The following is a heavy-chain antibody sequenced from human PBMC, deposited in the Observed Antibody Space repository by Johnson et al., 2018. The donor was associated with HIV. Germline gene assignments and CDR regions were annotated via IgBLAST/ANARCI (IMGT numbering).Heavy chain of an antibody. CDR3: AKRKWSEYAFDI. CDR2: ISYDGSNK. CDR1: GFTFSSYA. D-gene: IGHD2-8*01. V-gene: IGHV3-30-3*02. Sequence: QVQLVESGGGVVQPGRSLRLSCAASGFTFSSYAMHWVRQAPGKGLEWVAVISYDGSNKYYADSVKGRFTISRGNSRNRLYLQMNSLRAEDTAVYYCAKRKWSEYAFDIWGQGTMVTVSS. J-gene: IGHJ3*02.